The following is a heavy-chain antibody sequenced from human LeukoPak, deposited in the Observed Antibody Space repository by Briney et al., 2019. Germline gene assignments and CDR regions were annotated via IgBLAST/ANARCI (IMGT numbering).Heavy chain of an antibody. CDR3: ARDRYSSSWVDY. D-gene: IGHD6-13*01. Sequence: PSETLSLTCTVSGYSISIGYYWGWIRQPPGKGLEWIGSIYHSGSTYYNPSLKSRVTISVDTSKNQFSLKLSSVTAADTAVYYCARDRYSSSWVDYWGQGTLVTVSS. J-gene: IGHJ4*02. CDR1: GYSISIGYY. V-gene: IGHV4-38-2*02. CDR2: IYHSGST.